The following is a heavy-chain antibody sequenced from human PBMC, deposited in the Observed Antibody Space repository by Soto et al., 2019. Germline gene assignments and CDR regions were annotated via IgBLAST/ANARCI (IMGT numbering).Heavy chain of an antibody. J-gene: IGHJ5*02. CDR1: GFSLSTSGVG. CDR3: AHSTGEIAAAGTNLDWFDP. V-gene: IGHV2-5*01. Sequence: SGPTLVKPTQTLTLTCTFSGFSLSTSGVGVGWIRQPPGKALEWLALIYWNDDKRYSPSLKSRLTITKDTSKNQVVLTMTNMDPVDTATYYCAHSTGEIAAAGTNLDWFDPWGQGTLVTVSS. CDR2: IYWNDDK. D-gene: IGHD6-13*01.